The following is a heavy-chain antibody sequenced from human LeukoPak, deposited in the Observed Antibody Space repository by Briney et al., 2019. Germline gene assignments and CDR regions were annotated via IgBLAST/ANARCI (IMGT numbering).Heavy chain of an antibody. V-gene: IGHV4-4*07. CDR3: ASSYNWSVQRAFDI. CDR1: GGSISSYY. Sequence: SETLSLTCTVSGGSISSYYWSWIRQPAGKGLEWIGRIYTSGSTNYNPSLKSRVTMSVDTSKNQFSLRLSSVTAADTAVYYCASSYNWSVQRAFDIWGQGTMVTVSS. D-gene: IGHD1-1*01. J-gene: IGHJ3*02. CDR2: IYTSGST.